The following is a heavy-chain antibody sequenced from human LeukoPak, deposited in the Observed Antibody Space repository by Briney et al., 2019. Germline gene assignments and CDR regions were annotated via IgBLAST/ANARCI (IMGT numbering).Heavy chain of an antibody. CDR3: AKYFDSGTYRRDWYFEY. CDR1: GFPFNSNA. CDR2: ITGSGGNT. V-gene: IGHV3-23*01. J-gene: IGHJ4*02. Sequence: SGGSLRLSCAASGFPFNSNAMSWVRQTPGKGLEWVSAITGSGGNTYYADSVKGRFTISRDNSKNTLYLQMNSLRAEDTAVFYCAKYFDSGTYRRDWYFEYWGQGTLVTGSS. D-gene: IGHD3-10*01.